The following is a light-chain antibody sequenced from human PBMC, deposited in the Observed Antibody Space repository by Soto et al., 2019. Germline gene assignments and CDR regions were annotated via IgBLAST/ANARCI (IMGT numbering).Light chain of an antibody. CDR3: QQYRMSPNT. CDR1: QRVDVSH. J-gene: IGKJ5*01. V-gene: IGKV3-20*01. Sequence: EIVLTQAPGTLSLSPGERATLSCRASQRVDVSHLAWYQLRPGQAPRLLIYGASTRATGIPDRFSGSGSGTDFSLTIRGLKPEDFAVYYCQQYRMSPNTFGQGTRLEIK. CDR2: GAS.